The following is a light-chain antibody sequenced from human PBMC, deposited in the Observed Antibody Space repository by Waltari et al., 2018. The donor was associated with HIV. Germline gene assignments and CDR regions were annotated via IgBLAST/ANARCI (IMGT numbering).Light chain of an antibody. Sequence: QSALTQPRSVSGSPGQSVTFSCSGTSGAVGGYHSLSWYQQHPGKAPKLMLYDVSKRPSGVPDRFSGSKSGNTASLTISGLQAEDEADYYCCSYAGSYTRFGGGTKLTVL. CDR1: SGAVGGYHS. CDR2: DVS. V-gene: IGLV2-11*01. CDR3: CSYAGSYTR. J-gene: IGLJ2*01.